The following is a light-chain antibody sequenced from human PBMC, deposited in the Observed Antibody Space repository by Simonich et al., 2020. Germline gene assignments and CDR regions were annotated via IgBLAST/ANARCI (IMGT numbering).Light chain of an antibody. V-gene: IGKV4-1*01. CDR3: QQYYSTPWT. CDR2: CAS. J-gene: IGKJ1*01. CDR1: QSVLYSSNNKNY. Sequence: DIVMTQSPDSLAVSLGERATINCKSSQSVLYSSNNKNYLAWYQQKPGQPPKLLIYCASTRESGVPDRLSGSGSGTDFTLTISSLQAEDVAVYYCQQYYSTPWTFGQGTKVEIK.